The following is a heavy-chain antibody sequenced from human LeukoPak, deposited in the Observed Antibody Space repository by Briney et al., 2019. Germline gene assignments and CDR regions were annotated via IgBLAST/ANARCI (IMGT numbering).Heavy chain of an antibody. CDR3: AREQLWLAPAFDY. Sequence: PGGSLRLSCAASGFTFSSYWMRWVRQAPEKGLVWVSRINSDGSSTSYADSVKGRFTISRDNAKNTLYLQMNSLRAEDTAVYYCAREQLWLAPAFDYWGQGTLVTVSS. D-gene: IGHD5-18*01. J-gene: IGHJ4*02. CDR1: GFTFSSYW. CDR2: INSDGSST. V-gene: IGHV3-74*01.